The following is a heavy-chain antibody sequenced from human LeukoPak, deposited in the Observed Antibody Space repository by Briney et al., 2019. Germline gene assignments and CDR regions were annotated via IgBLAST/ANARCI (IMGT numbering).Heavy chain of an antibody. J-gene: IGHJ4*02. CDR1: GFTVSTNY. D-gene: IGHD6-13*01. V-gene: IGHV3-53*01. CDR3: ARYGGKVVDSISWYAPSSD. CDR2: IYSGGGT. Sequence: GGSLRLSCAASGFTVSTNYMSWVRQAPGKGLEWVSTIYSGGGTYYADSVKGRFTISRDNSKNTLYLQMSSLRTEDTAVYYCARYGGKVVDSISWYAPSSDWGQGTLVTVSS.